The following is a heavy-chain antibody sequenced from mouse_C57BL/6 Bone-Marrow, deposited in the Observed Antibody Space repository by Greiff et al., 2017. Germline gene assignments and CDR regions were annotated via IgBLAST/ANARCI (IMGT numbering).Heavy chain of an antibody. CDR3: AREAGWYYLDY. CDR1: GYTFTSYW. Sequence: QVQLQQPGAELVKPGASVKMSCKASGYTFTSYWITWVKQRPGQGLEWIGDIYPGSGSTNYNEKFKSKATLTVDTSSSTAYMPLSRLTSEDSSVYYCAREAGWYYLDYWGQGTTLTVSS. D-gene: IGHD2-3*01. J-gene: IGHJ2*01. V-gene: IGHV1-55*01. CDR2: IYPGSGST.